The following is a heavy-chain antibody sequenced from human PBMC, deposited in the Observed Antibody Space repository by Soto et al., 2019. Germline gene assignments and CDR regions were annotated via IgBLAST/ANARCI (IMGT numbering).Heavy chain of an antibody. V-gene: IGHV3-23*01. CDR1: GFTFSIYA. Sequence: GGSLRLSCVASGFTFSIYAMSWVRQAPGKGLEWVSAISGSGGNTYYADSVKGRFTISRDNSKDTLYLQMNSLRAEDTAIYYCARKGYCSSTSCQKFRYHYYGVDVWGQGTTVTVSS. D-gene: IGHD2-2*01. CDR3: ARKGYCSSTSCQKFRYHYYGVDV. CDR2: ISGSGGNT. J-gene: IGHJ6*02.